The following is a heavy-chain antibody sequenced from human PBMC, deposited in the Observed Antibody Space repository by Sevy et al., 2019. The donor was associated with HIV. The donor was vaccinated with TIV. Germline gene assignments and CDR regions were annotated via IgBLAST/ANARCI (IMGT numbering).Heavy chain of an antibody. CDR1: GFTFDDYG. V-gene: IGHV3-20*04. J-gene: IGHJ4*02. CDR3: ARAAGTGYQNLFDY. D-gene: IGHD3-9*01. CDR2: INWNGGST. Sequence: GGSLRLSCAASGFTFDDYGMSWVRQAPGKGLEWVSGINWNGGSTGYAGSVKGRFTISRDNAKNSLYLQMNSLRAEDTALYYCARAAGTGYQNLFDYWGQGTLVTVSS.